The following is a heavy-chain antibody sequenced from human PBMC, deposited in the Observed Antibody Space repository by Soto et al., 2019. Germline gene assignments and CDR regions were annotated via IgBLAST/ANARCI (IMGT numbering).Heavy chain of an antibody. V-gene: IGHV1-69*04. Sequence: SVKVSWKASGGTFSSYTISWVRQAPGQGLEWMGRIIPILGIANYAQKFQGRVTITADKSTSTAYMELSSLRSEDTAVYYCARDRLRSGYHSDAFDIWGQGTMVTVSS. CDR3: ARDRLRSGYHSDAFDI. J-gene: IGHJ3*02. D-gene: IGHD3-22*01. CDR2: IIPILGIA. CDR1: GGTFSSYT.